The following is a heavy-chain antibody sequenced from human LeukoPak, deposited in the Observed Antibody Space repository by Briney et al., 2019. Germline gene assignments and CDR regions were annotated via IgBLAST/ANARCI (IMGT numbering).Heavy chain of an antibody. V-gene: IGHV3-74*01. CDR3: ARDGSLPDY. CDR2: IISDGSST. J-gene: IGHJ4*02. CDR1: GFAFSNYW. Sequence: GGSLRLSCAASGFAFSNYWMHWVRQTPGKGLVWFSRIISDGSSTSYADSVKGRFTISRDNAKNTLYLQMNSLRAEDTAVYYCARDGSLPDYWGQGTLVTVSS.